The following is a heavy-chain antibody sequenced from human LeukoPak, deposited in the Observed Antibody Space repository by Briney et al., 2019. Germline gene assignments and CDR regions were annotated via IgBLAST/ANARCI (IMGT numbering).Heavy chain of an antibody. CDR3: ASAAPSSSWRHDAFDI. Sequence: GASVKVSCKASGGTFSSYAISWVRQAPGQGLEWMGGIIPIFGTANYAQKFQGRVTITADKSTSTAYMELSSLRSEDTAVYYCASAAPSSSWRHDAFDIWGQGTMVTVSS. D-gene: IGHD6-13*01. CDR2: IIPIFGTA. V-gene: IGHV1-69*06. CDR1: GGTFSSYA. J-gene: IGHJ3*02.